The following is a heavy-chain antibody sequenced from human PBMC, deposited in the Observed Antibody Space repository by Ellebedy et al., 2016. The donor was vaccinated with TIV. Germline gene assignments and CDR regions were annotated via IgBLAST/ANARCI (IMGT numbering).Heavy chain of an antibody. CDR2: INQGGSER. V-gene: IGHV3-7*01. D-gene: IGHD4-17*01. CDR3: ATDGSYGDYLSPAHAFEI. CDR1: GFSFNSYW. J-gene: IGHJ3*02. Sequence: GESLKISCAASGFSFNSYWMTWVRQAPGKGLEWVANINQGGSERHYVDSVKGRFTISRDNAKNSLYLEMNSLRAEDTAVYYCATDGSYGDYLSPAHAFEIWGQGTVVAVSS.